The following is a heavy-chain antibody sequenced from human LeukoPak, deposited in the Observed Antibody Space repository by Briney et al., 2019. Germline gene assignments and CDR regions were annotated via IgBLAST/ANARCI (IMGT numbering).Heavy chain of an antibody. CDR2: IFRGGST. Sequence: SETLSLTCAVSGYSISIANYWGWIRQPPGKGLEWIGRIFRGGSTSYNPSLMSRLTMSMDTSKNQFSLQLTSVAAADTAVYYCARYDSSGSGSTQLEYWGQGILVTISS. J-gene: IGHJ4*02. CDR1: GYSISIANY. D-gene: IGHD3-3*01. V-gene: IGHV4-38-2*01. CDR3: ARYDSSGSGSTQLEY.